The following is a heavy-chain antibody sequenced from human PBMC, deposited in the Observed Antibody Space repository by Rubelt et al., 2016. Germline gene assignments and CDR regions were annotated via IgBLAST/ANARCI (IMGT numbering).Heavy chain of an antibody. Sequence: QLQLQESGPGLVKPSETLSLTCTVSGGSISSSSYYWGWIRQPPGKGLEWIGSIYYSGSTYYNPSLNSRVTIAVETSKNQFSLRLSSVTAADTAVYYGARVPVVTKPVDYWGQGTLVTVSS. V-gene: IGHV4-39*07. CDR2: IYYSGST. CDR1: GGSISSSSYY. CDR3: ARVPVVTKPVDY. J-gene: IGHJ4*02. D-gene: IGHD4-23*01.